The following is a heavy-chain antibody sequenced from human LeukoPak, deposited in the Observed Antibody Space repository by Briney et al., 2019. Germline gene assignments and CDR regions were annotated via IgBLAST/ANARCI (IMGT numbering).Heavy chain of an antibody. J-gene: IGHJ3*02. CDR2: INPNSGGT. V-gene: IGHV1-2*02. D-gene: IGHD6-13*01. CDR1: GYTFTAYY. CDR3: ATGYSSSWFAFDI. Sequence: GASVKVSCKASGYTFTAYYMHWVRQAPGKGLEWMGWINPNSGGTNYAQKFQGRVTMTRDTSISTAYMELSRLRSDDTAMYYCATGYSSSWFAFDIWGQGTMVTVSS.